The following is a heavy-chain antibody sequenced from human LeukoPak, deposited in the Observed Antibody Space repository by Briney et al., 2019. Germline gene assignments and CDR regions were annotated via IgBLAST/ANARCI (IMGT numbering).Heavy chain of an antibody. D-gene: IGHD3-22*01. CDR1: GFTFSDYG. CDR2: ISGSGIST. Sequence: GGSLRLPCAAAGFTFSDYGMNWVRQAPGKGLEWVSGISGSGISTYYADSVKGRFTISRDNSKNTLYLQMNSLRVEDTAVYYCAKSWNYYDSSGDDALDIWGQGTMVTVSS. J-gene: IGHJ3*02. CDR3: AKSWNYYDSSGDDALDI. V-gene: IGHV3-23*01.